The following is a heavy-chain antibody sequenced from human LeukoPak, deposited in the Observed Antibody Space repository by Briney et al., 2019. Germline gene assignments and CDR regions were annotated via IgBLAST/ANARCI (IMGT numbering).Heavy chain of an antibody. V-gene: IGHV3-74*01. CDR1: GFTFSNYW. Sequence: GGSLRLSCAASGFTFSNYWMHWVRQAPGKGLVWVSRISSDGSSTSYADSVKGRFTISRDNAKNTVYLQMNSLRAEDTAVYYCARGSGGWLIDYWGQGTLVTVSS. D-gene: IGHD5-12*01. J-gene: IGHJ4*02. CDR3: ARGSGGWLIDY. CDR2: ISSDGSST.